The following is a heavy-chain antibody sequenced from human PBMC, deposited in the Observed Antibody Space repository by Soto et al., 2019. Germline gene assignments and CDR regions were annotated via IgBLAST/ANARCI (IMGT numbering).Heavy chain of an antibody. D-gene: IGHD6-19*01. CDR1: GGTFSSYT. J-gene: IGHJ3*02. CDR3: ASLAVADFAFDI. Sequence: QVQLVQSGAEVKKPGSSVKVSCKASGGTFSSYTISWVRQAPGQGLEWMGRIIPILGIAKYAQKFQGRVTIPADKSTSTAYMELSSLRSEDTAVYYCASLAVADFAFDIWGQGTMVTVSS. V-gene: IGHV1-69*02. CDR2: IIPILGIA.